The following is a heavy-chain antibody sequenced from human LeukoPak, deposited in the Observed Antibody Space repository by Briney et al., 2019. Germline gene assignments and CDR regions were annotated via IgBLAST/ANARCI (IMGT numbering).Heavy chain of an antibody. J-gene: IGHJ4*02. CDR2: MNGDGSTI. Sequence: PGGSLRLSCGASGFTFSNSWMHWVRQAPGKGLVWVSYMNGDGSTISHADSVKGRFTMSRDNAKNTLHLQMNSLRDDDTAVYFCVRGTSYWYGTDYWGQGTLVTVSS. V-gene: IGHV3-74*01. CDR3: VRGTSYWYGTDY. CDR1: GFTFSNSW. D-gene: IGHD2-2*01.